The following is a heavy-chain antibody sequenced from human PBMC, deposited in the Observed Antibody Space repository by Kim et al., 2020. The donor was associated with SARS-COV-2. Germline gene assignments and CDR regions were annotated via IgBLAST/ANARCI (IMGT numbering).Heavy chain of an antibody. Sequence: AAPVKGRFTISRDDSKNTLYLQMNSLKTEDTAVYYCTTALRFLEWFRFDPWGQGTLVTVSS. J-gene: IGHJ5*02. V-gene: IGHV3-15*01. D-gene: IGHD3-3*01. CDR3: TTALRFLEWFRFDP.